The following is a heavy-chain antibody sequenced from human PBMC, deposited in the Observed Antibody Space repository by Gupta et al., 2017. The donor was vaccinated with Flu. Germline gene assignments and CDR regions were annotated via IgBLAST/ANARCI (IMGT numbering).Heavy chain of an antibody. V-gene: IGHV3-30*18. CDR1: GFSFRNYG. D-gene: IGHD1-1*01. Sequence: QEQVVESGGGVVQPGGSLRLSCATSGFSFRNYGMHWVRQAPGKGLEWVAVTSDDGSNKYYADSVKGRFTISKDNSKNTLYLQMNSLRTEDTAVYYCAKDWKWNFNNFGMNVWGQGTTVTVSS. CDR2: TSDDGSNK. J-gene: IGHJ6*02. CDR3: AKDWKWNFNNFGMNV.